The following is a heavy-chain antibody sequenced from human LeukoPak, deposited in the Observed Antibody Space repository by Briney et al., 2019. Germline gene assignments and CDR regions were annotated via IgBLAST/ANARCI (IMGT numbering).Heavy chain of an antibody. CDR2: IYTSGST. V-gene: IGHV4-4*07. CDR1: GGSISTYY. Sequence: SETLSLTCTVSGGSISTYYWSWIRQPAGKGLEWIGRIYTSGSTYYNPSLKSRVTISVDTSKNQFSLRLSSVTAADTAVYYCARDRTAVAGILYYFDYWGQGTLVTVSS. D-gene: IGHD6-19*01. J-gene: IGHJ4*02. CDR3: ARDRTAVAGILYYFDY.